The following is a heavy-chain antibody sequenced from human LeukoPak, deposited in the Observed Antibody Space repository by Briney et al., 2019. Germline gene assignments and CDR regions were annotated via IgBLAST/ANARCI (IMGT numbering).Heavy chain of an antibody. CDR3: ARQGYDILTGYYTGGFGY. Sequence: HGESLKISCKGSGYSFTSYWIGWVRQMPGKGLEWMGIIYLGDSDTRYSPSFQGQVTISADKSISTAYLQWSSLKASDTAMYYCARQGYDILTGYYTGGFGYWGQGTLVTVSS. CDR2: IYLGDSDT. V-gene: IGHV5-51*01. CDR1: GYSFTSYW. J-gene: IGHJ4*02. D-gene: IGHD3-9*01.